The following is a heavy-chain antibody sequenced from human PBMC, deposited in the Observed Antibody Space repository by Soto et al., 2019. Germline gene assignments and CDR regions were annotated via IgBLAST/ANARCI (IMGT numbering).Heavy chain of an antibody. CDR2: ISAYNGNT. D-gene: IGHD1-1*01. CDR3: ASLQLRNKAGWFLP. CDR1: GYTFTSYG. J-gene: IGHJ5*02. V-gene: IGHV1-18*04. Sequence: ASAKVSCKASGYTFTSYGISWVRQPPGQGLEWMGWISAYNGNTNYAQKLQGRVTMTTDTSTSTAYMELRSLRSDDTAVYYCASLQLRNKAGWFLPSGQGPLRTGSS.